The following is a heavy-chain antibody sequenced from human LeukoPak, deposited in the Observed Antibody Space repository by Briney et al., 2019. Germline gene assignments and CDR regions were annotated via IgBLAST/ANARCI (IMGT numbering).Heavy chain of an antibody. CDR1: GFTFSSYW. V-gene: IGHV3-7*02. D-gene: IGHD6-13*01. CDR2: IKQDGSEK. J-gene: IGHJ4*02. Sequence: GGSLRLSCAASGFTFSSYWMNWVRQAPGKGLEWVANIKQDGSEKYYVDSVKGRFTISRDNAKNSLYLQLNSLRAEDTAVYYCAVSYSGSLDYWGQGTLVTVSS. CDR3: AVSYSGSLDY.